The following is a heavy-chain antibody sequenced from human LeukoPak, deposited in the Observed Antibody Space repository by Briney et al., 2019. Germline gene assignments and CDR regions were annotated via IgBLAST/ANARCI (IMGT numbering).Heavy chain of an antibody. V-gene: IGHV3-48*03. D-gene: IGHD2-8*01. J-gene: IGHJ4*01. CDR1: GFTFSTYE. CDR3: XRXXYXTXXVCXLDX. CDR2: ITSSGSTI. Sequence: SGGSLRLSFSASGFTFSTYEMNWVRQAPGKGLEWVSYITSSGSTIYYADSVRGRFIITRDNAKNSLYLQMSSLRAGDTAVYYCXRXXYXTXXVCXLDXWGXGTLX.